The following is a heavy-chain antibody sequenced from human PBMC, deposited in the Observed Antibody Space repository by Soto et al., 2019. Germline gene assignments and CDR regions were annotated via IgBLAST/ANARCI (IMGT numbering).Heavy chain of an antibody. Sequence: EVQLVESGGGLVQPGGSLRLSCAAPGFTFSSYEMNWVRQAPGKGLEWVSYISSSGSTIYYADSVKGRFTISRDNAKNSLYLQMNSLRAEDTAVYYCASTYYYGSGSYYDYYYGMDVWGQGTTVTVSS. CDR1: GFTFSSYE. J-gene: IGHJ6*02. V-gene: IGHV3-48*03. CDR2: ISSSGSTI. D-gene: IGHD3-10*01. CDR3: ASTYYYGSGSYYDYYYGMDV.